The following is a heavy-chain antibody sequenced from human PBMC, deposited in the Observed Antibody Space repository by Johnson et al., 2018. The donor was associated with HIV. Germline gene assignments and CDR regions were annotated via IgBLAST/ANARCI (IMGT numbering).Heavy chain of an antibody. CDR3: AKPVVPGGDDLDMYEFAFDI. CDR2: IRHDGDNK. D-gene: IGHD2-2*01. J-gene: IGHJ3*02. V-gene: IGHV3-30*02. CDR1: GFTFSSYG. Sequence: QVQLVESGGGVVQPGGSLRLSCAASGFTFSSYGMHWVRQAPGKGLEWVAFIRHDGDNKYYADSVKGRFTISRDNSKTTLYLQMNSLRAEDTAVYYCAKPVVPGGDDLDMYEFAFDIWGQGTMVIVSS.